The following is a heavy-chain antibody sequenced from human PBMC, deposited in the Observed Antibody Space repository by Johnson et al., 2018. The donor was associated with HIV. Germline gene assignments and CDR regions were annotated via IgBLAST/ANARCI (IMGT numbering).Heavy chain of an antibody. D-gene: IGHD1-1*01. CDR2: IYRAGST. Sequence: VQLVESGGGLVQPGGSLRLSCAASGFSISSNYMSWIRQAPGKGLEWVSVIYRAGSTYYADSVKDRFTISRDISKNTIYLQMNSRRAEDTVMYSCAGDGTETGPDDAFDIWGQGTMVTVSS. J-gene: IGHJ3*02. CDR3: AGDGTETGPDDAFDI. V-gene: IGHV3-66*01. CDR1: GFSISSNY.